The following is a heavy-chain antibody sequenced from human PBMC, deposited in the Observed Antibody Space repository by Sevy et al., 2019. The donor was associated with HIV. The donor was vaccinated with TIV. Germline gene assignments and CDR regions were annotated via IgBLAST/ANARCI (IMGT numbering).Heavy chain of an antibody. D-gene: IGHD4-17*01. V-gene: IGHV4-59*12. J-gene: IGHJ6*02. CDR3: ARLHYGDYGYYYYGMDV. CDR2: IYYSGST. Sequence: SETLSLTCTVSGGSISSYYWSWIRQPPGKGLEWIGYIYYSGSTNYNPSLKSRVTISVDTSKNQFSLKLSSVTAADTAVYYCARLHYGDYGYYYYGMDVWSQGTTVTVSS. CDR1: GGSISSYY.